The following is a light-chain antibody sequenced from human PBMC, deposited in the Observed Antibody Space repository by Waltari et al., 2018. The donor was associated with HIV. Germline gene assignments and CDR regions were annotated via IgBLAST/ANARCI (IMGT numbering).Light chain of an antibody. Sequence: QSALTQPASVSGSPGQSITISCTGTSSDVGGYNYVSWSQQHPGKAPKLMIYEVSNRPSGVSNRFSGSKSGNTASLTISGLQAEDEADYYCQQYRSTPRTFGGGT. V-gene: IGLV2-14*01. J-gene: IGLJ2*01. CDR2: EVS. CDR1: SSDVGGYNY. CDR3: QQYRSTPRT.